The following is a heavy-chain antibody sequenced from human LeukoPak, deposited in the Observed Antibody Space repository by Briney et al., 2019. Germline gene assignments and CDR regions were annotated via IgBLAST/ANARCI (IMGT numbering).Heavy chain of an antibody. CDR1: GFTFSNYW. CDR2: IKNDGSKK. J-gene: IGHJ4*02. D-gene: IGHD1-1*01. CDR3: ASLNNDDY. V-gene: IGHV3-7*01. Sequence: GGSLRLSCAASGFTFSNYWMSWVRQAPGKGLEWVANIKNDGSKKYYVDSVKGRFTISRDNAKNSLYLQMNSLRVKDTAVYYCASLNNDDYWGQGTLVTVPS.